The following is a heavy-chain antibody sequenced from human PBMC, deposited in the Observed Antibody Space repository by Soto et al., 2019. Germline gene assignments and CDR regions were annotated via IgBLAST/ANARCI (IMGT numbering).Heavy chain of an antibody. D-gene: IGHD3-22*01. CDR2: IILIFGTA. CDR3: ARARSEYYYDSSGYYGLVY. J-gene: IGHJ4*02. CDR1: GGTFSSYA. Sequence: QVQLVQSGAEVKKPGSSVKVSCKASGGTFSSYAISWVRQAPGQGLEWMGGIILIFGTANYAQKFQGRVTITADESTSTAYMELSSLRSEDTAVYYCARARSEYYYDSSGYYGLVYWGQGTLVTVSS. V-gene: IGHV1-69*12.